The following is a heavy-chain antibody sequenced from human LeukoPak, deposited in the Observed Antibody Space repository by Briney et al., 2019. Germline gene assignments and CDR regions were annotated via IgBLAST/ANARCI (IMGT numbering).Heavy chain of an antibody. V-gene: IGHV3-48*04. CDR3: ARAQKYSYDAFDI. J-gene: IGHJ3*02. D-gene: IGHD4-11*01. CDR1: GFTFSSYS. Sequence: PGGSLRLSCAASGFTFSSYSMNWVRQAPGKGLEYVSYISSGSGTIYYADSVKGRFTISGDNAKNSLYLQMNSLSAEDTAVYYCARAQKYSYDAFDIWGQGTMVTVSS. CDR2: ISSGSGTI.